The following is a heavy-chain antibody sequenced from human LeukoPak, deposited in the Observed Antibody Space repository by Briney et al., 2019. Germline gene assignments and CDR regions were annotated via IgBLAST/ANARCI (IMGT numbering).Heavy chain of an antibody. CDR2: MYSGGTT. V-gene: IGHV4-59*12. CDR1: DGSINGYY. J-gene: IGHJ4*02. Sequence: PSETPSLTCTVSDGSINGYYWSWIRQPPGKGLDWIGYMYSGGTTNYSPSLKSRVTISEDMSKNQFSLKLSSVTAADTAVYYCARDPSRGYSGYDPAPLDYWGQGTLVTVSS. D-gene: IGHD5-12*01. CDR3: ARDPSRGYSGYDPAPLDY.